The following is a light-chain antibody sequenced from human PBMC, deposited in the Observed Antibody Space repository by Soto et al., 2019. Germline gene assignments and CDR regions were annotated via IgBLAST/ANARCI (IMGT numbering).Light chain of an antibody. V-gene: IGKV3-15*01. Sequence: EIVMTQSPDTLSVSPGERATLSCRASQSVFSSLAWYQQKPGQAPRLLIYGAATRATGIPARFSGSGSGTEFTLTISSLQSVDFAVYYCQQYHNWPAFGQGTKVEIK. J-gene: IGKJ1*01. CDR2: GAA. CDR3: QQYHNWPA. CDR1: QSVFSS.